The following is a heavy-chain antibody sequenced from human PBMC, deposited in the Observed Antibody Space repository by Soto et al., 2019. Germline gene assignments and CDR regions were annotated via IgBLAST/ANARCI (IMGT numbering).Heavy chain of an antibody. J-gene: IGHJ3*02. Sequence: GGSLRLSCAASGFTFSSYWMNWVRQAPGKGLEWVANIKQDGSEKYYVDSVKGRFTISRDNAKNSLYLQMNSLRAEDTAVYYCAREYYDSSGYYHDAFDIWGQGTMVTVSS. CDR2: IKQDGSEK. CDR3: AREYYDSSGYYHDAFDI. CDR1: GFTFSSYW. V-gene: IGHV3-7*01. D-gene: IGHD3-22*01.